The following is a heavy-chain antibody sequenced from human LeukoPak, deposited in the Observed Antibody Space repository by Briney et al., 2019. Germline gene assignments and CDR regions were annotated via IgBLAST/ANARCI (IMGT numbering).Heavy chain of an antibody. V-gene: IGHV3-30*18. Sequence: PGRSLRLSCAASGFTFSSYGVHWVRQAPGKGLEWVAVISYDGSNKYYADSVKGRFTISRDNSKNTLYLQMNSLRAEDTAVYYCAKDWGAIVPAANNWFDPWGQGTLVTVSS. J-gene: IGHJ5*02. CDR1: GFTFSSYG. CDR2: ISYDGSNK. D-gene: IGHD2-2*01. CDR3: AKDWGAIVPAANNWFDP.